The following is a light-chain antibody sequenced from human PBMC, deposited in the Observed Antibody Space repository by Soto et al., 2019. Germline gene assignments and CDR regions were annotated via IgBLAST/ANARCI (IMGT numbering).Light chain of an antibody. V-gene: IGKV1-39*01. CDR2: AAS. Sequence: DIQMTQSPASLSSSVGDRVTLTCRASQSISTYFNGYQQKPGKAPKLLIYAASSLQSGAPSRFSGSGSEKDFTLPISSLPPEDFATYYWQQSYSTPMYTFGQGTKLEIK. J-gene: IGKJ2*01. CDR1: QSISTY. CDR3: QQSYSTPMYT.